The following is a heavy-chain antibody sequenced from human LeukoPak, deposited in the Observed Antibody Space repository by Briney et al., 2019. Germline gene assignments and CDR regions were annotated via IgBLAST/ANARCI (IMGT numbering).Heavy chain of an antibody. CDR2: IYYSGST. CDR3: ARVSSTWHRNWFDP. V-gene: IGHV4-30-4*08. D-gene: IGHD6-13*01. J-gene: IGHJ5*02. Sequence: SETLSLTCTVSGGSISSNDYYWSWIRQPPGKGLEWIGYIYYSGSTYYNPSLKSRVTISVDTSKNQFSLKLSSMTAADTAVYYCARVSSTWHRNWFDPWGQGTLVTVSS. CDR1: GGSISSNDYY.